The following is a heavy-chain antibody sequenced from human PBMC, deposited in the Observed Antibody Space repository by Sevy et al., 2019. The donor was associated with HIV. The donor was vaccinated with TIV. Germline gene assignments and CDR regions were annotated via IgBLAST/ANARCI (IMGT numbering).Heavy chain of an antibody. CDR1: GVSISSGSW. Sequence: SETLSLTCAVSGVSISSGSWWSWVRQPPGKGLEGIGEMFHSGSTNYNPSLRSRVTMSIDKSKNRFSLKLSSVTAADTAVYYCAREAGSGTYYRPLQYFDLWGRGTLVTVSS. J-gene: IGHJ2*01. V-gene: IGHV4-4*02. CDR3: AREAGSGTYYRPLQYFDL. D-gene: IGHD3-10*01. CDR2: MFHSGST.